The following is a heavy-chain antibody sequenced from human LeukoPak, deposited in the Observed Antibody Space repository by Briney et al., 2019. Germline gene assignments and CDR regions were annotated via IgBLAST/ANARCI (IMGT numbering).Heavy chain of an antibody. Sequence: SQTLSLTCTVSGGSISSGDYYWSWIRQPPGKGLEWIGYIYYSGSTYYNPSLKSRVTISVDTSKNQFSLKLSSVTAADTAVYYCARLSYSSGWPEFDYWGQGTLVTVSS. CDR1: GGSISSGDYY. J-gene: IGHJ4*02. CDR2: IYYSGST. CDR3: ARLSYSSGWPEFDY. V-gene: IGHV4-30-4*08. D-gene: IGHD6-19*01.